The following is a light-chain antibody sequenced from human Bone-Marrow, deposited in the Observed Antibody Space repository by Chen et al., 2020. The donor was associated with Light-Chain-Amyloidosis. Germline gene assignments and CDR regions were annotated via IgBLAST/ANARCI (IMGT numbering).Light chain of an antibody. CDR3: QSADSSGTYEVI. Sequence: ELTQPPSVSVSPGQTARITCSGDDLPTKYAYWYQQKPGQAPVLVIHRDTERPSGISERFSGSSSGTTATLTISGVQTEDEADYHCQSADSSGTYEVIFGGGTKLTVL. V-gene: IGLV3-25*03. CDR1: DLPTKY. CDR2: RDT. J-gene: IGLJ2*01.